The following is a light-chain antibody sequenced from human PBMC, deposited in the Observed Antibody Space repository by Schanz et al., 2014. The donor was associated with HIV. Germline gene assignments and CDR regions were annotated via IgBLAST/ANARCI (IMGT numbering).Light chain of an antibody. CDR1: SSHFRSNA. CDR2: SNN. V-gene: IGLV1-47*02. J-gene: IGLJ3*02. Sequence: QSVLTQPPSASGTPGQRVTISCSGSSSHFRSNAVNWYQQLPGTAPKLLIYSNNQRPSGVPDRFSGSKSGTSASLAISGLRFEDEADYYCAAWDDSLSGRVFGGGTKLTVL. CDR3: AAWDDSLSGRV.